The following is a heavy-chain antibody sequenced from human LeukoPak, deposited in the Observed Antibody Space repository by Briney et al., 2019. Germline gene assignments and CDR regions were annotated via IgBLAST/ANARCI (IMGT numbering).Heavy chain of an antibody. Sequence: GGSLRLSRAASGFTFSGYAMHWVRQAPGKGLEWVAVISYDGSNKYYADSVKGRFTISRDNSKNTLYLQMNSLRAEDTAAYYCATFYYDTSGYGGNAFDIWGQGTMVTVSS. CDR2: ISYDGSNK. CDR3: ATFYYDTSGYGGNAFDI. V-gene: IGHV3-30-3*01. CDR1: GFTFSGYA. J-gene: IGHJ3*02. D-gene: IGHD3-22*01.